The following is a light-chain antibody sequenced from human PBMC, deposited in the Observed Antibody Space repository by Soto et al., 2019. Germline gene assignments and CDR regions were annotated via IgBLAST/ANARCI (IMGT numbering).Light chain of an antibody. CDR1: SSDIGGYKY. V-gene: IGLV2-14*03. CDR2: DVS. J-gene: IGLJ2*01. Sequence: QSVLTQPASVSGSPGQSITIYCTGSSSDIGGYKYVSWYQQHPGKAPKLMISDVSSRPSGVSDRFSGSKSGNTASLTISGLQAGDEATYYCSSYTSIITVVFGGGTKLTVL. CDR3: SSYTSIITVV.